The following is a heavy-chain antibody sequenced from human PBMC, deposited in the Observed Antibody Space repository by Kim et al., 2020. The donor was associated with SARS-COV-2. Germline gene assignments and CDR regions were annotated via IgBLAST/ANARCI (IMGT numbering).Heavy chain of an antibody. J-gene: IGHJ5*02. D-gene: IGHD1-7*01. V-gene: IGHV3-9*01. Sequence: DSVKGRFTISRDNAKNSRDLQMNSLRAEETALYYCAKDIGNYEDGGDFDPWGQGTLVTVSS. CDR3: AKDIGNYEDGGDFDP.